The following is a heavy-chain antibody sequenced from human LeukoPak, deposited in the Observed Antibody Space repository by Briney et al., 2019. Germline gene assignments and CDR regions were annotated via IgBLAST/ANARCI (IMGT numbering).Heavy chain of an antibody. V-gene: IGHV1-18*01. J-gene: IGHJ5*02. CDR2: IHIYRGNT. D-gene: IGHD6-13*01. CDR1: GYSSTNYG. CDR3: ARDVGITVADSFDP. Sequence: AASVKVSCKASGYSSTNYGISWVRQAPGQGLEWMGWIHIYRGNTNYAQKFQDRVTMTTDTSTSTVYMEVRGLRSDDTAMYYCARDVGITVADSFDPWGQGTLVTVSS.